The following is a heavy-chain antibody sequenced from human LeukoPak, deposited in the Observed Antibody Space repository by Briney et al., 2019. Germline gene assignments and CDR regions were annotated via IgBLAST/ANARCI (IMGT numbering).Heavy chain of an antibody. D-gene: IGHD3-22*01. V-gene: IGHV3-7*01. CDR1: GFTFSSYW. CDR3: ARGKWLLLEMGAFDI. Sequence: GGSLRLSCAASGFTFSSYWMSWVRQAPGKGLEWVANIKQDGSEKYYVDSVKGRFTISRDNAKNSLYPQMNSLRAEDTAVYYCARGKWLLLEMGAFDIWGQGTMVTVSS. CDR2: IKQDGSEK. J-gene: IGHJ3*02.